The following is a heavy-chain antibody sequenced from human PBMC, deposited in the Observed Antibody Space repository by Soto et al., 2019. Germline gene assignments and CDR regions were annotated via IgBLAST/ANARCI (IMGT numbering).Heavy chain of an antibody. CDR1: GFTVSSNY. CDR2: IYSGGST. V-gene: IGHV3-53*01. D-gene: IGHD3-16*02. CDR3: ARDAYVWGSYRALYYYYGMDV. Sequence: PGGSLRLSCAASGFTVSSNYMSWVRQAPGKGLEWVSVIYSGGSTYYADSVKGRFTISRDNSKNTLYLQMNSLRAEDTAVYYCARDAYVWGSYRALYYYYGMDVWGQGTTVTISS. J-gene: IGHJ6*02.